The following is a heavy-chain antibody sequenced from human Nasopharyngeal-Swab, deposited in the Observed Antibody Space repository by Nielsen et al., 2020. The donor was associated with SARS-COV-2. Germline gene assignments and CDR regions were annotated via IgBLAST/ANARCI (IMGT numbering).Heavy chain of an antibody. V-gene: IGHV5-51*01. J-gene: IGHJ3*02. Sequence: GESLTISCQGSGYSFTSYWIGWVRQMPGKGLEWMGIIYPGDSDTRYSPSFQGQVTISADKSISTAYLQWSSLKASDTAMYYCASQQGVAAAGPGYDAFDIWGQGTMVTVSS. CDR1: GYSFTSYW. CDR3: ASQQGVAAAGPGYDAFDI. D-gene: IGHD6-13*01. CDR2: IYPGDSDT.